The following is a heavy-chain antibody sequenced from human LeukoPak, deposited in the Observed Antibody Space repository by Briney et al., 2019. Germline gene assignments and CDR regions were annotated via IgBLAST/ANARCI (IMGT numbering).Heavy chain of an antibody. V-gene: IGHV1-2*02. D-gene: IGHD3-22*01. CDR1: GYTFTGYY. J-gene: IGHJ4*02. CDR3: ARGSFLYYDSSGAKPFDY. CDR2: INPNSGGT. Sequence: ASVKVSCKASGYTFTGYYMHWVRQAPGQGLEWMGWINPNSGGTNYAQKFQGRVTMTRDTSISTAYMELSRLRSDDTAVYYCARGSFLYYDSSGAKPFDYWSQGTLVTVSS.